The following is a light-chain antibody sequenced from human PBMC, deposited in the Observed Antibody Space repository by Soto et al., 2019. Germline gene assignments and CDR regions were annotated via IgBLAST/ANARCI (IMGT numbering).Light chain of an antibody. CDR1: SGHSSYA. CDR2: LNSDGSH. J-gene: IGLJ1*01. CDR3: QTWGTGIPYV. Sequence: QPVLTQSPSASASLGASVKLTCTLSSGHSSYAIAWHQQQPEKGPRYLMKLNSDGSHSKGDGIPDRFLGSSSGAERYLTISSLQSEDEADYYCQTWGTGIPYVFGTGTKLTVL. V-gene: IGLV4-69*01.